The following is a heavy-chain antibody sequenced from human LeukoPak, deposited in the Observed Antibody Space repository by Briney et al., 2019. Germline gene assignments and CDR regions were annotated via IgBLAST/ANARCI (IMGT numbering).Heavy chain of an antibody. V-gene: IGHV4-61*02. D-gene: IGHD5-12*01. CDR2: IYTSGST. CDR1: GGSISSGSYY. CDR3: ARAMRVDRFFDY. Sequence: PSETLSLTCTVSGGSISSGSYYWSWIRQPAGKGLEWVGRIYTSGSTNYNPSLKSRVTISVDTSKNQFSLQLTSVTAADTAVYYCARAMRVDRFFDYWGQGILVTVSS. J-gene: IGHJ4*02.